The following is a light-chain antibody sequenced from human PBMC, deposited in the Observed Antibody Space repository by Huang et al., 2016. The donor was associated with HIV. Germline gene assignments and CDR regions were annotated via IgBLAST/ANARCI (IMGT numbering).Light chain of an antibody. CDR2: GAS. CDR3: QQYGSSPMYT. V-gene: IGKV3-20*01. J-gene: IGKJ2*01. Sequence: EIVLTQSPGTLSLSPGERATLSCRASQSVSSSYLAWYQQKPGQAPRLLSYGASSRATGIPDRCSGSGSGTDFTLTISRLEPEDFAVYYCQQYGSSPMYTFGQGTKLEIK. CDR1: QSVSSSY.